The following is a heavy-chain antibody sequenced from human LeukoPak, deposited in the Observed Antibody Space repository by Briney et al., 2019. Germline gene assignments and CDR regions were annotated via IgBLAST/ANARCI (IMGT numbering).Heavy chain of an antibody. V-gene: IGHV3-30*04. D-gene: IGHD3-3*01. CDR1: GFTFGTFA. CDR3: ARVTVSNWFDP. CDR2: ISYDGTDE. Sequence: GGSLRLSCAASGFTFGTFAMHWVRQAPGKGLEWVAVISYDGTDEYYADSVKGRVTISRDNSKNTVYLQMNSLRAEDTAVYYCARVTVSNWFDPWGQGTLVTVSS. J-gene: IGHJ5*02.